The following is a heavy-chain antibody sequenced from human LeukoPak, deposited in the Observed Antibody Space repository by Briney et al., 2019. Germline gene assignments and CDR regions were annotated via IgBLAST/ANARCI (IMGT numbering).Heavy chain of an antibody. J-gene: IGHJ4*02. V-gene: IGHV3-64*01. CDR2: ITSSGGTT. Sequence: GGSLRLSCAASGFTFSIYGMVWVRQAPGKGLEYVSGITSSGGTTYYGNSVKGRFTISRDNSKDTLYLQMGSLRTEDMAVYYCARGIRWASDYWGQGSLVTVAS. CDR1: GFTFSIYG. CDR3: ARGIRWASDY. D-gene: IGHD4-23*01.